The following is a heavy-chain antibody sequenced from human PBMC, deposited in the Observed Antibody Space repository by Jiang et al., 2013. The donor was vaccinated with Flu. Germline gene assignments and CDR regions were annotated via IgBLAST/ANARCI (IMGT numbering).Heavy chain of an antibody. CDR1: GGSFSGYY. J-gene: IGHJ4*01. Sequence: LLKPSETLSLTCAVYGGSFSGYYWSWIRQSPGKGLEWIGEIDHTGSTNYHPSLKSRITISVDTPKNQFSLKLTSVTSADTAVYYCARGVGISYYYDSSGYYHFDYWG. D-gene: IGHD3-22*01. CDR2: IDHTGST. CDR3: ARGVGISYYYDSSGYYHFDY. V-gene: IGHV4-34*01.